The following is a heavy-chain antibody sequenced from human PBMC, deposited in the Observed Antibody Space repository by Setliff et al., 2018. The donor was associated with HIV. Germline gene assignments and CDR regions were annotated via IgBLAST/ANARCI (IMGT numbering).Heavy chain of an antibody. J-gene: IGHJ3*02. D-gene: IGHD6-19*01. Sequence: PGESLKISCKGSGKSLSNYWINWVGQMPGKGPEWMGRIDPSDSYINYGPSFQGHVTISADKSTNTAFLQWSSLKASDSAMYYCSRGIAVAGHDFANTPGDIWGQGTMVTVSS. CDR3: SRGIAVAGHDFANTPGDI. CDR1: GKSLSNYW. CDR2: IDPSDSYI. V-gene: IGHV5-10-1*01.